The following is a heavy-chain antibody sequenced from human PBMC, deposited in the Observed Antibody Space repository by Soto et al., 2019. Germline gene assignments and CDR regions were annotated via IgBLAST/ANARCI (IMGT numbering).Heavy chain of an antibody. V-gene: IGHV3-30*18. D-gene: IGHD2-2*01. J-gene: IGHJ6*02. CDR2: ISYDGSNK. CDR3: AKRKDFGVDLYGMDV. CDR1: GVPFRSYC. Sequence: GGSLRLSSAASGVPFRSYCMHWVRQAPGKGLEWVAVISYDGSNKYYADSVKGRFTISRDNSKNTLYLQMNSLRAEDTAVYYCAKRKDFGVDLYGMDVWGQGTTVTVSS.